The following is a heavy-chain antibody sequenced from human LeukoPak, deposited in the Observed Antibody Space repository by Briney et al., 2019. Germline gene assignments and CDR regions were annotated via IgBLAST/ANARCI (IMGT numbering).Heavy chain of an antibody. CDR1: GGSISSYY. Sequence: SETLSLTCTVSGGSISSYYWSWIRQPPGKGLEGIGYIYYSGSTNYNPSLKSRVTISVDTSKTQFSLKLSSVTAADTAVYYCARVEGGSYYGAFDYWGQGTLVTVSS. CDR3: ARVEGGSYYGAFDY. V-gene: IGHV4-59*08. CDR2: IYYSGST. J-gene: IGHJ4*02. D-gene: IGHD1-26*01.